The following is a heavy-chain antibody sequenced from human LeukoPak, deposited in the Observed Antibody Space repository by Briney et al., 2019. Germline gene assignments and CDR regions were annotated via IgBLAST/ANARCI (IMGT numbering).Heavy chain of an antibody. Sequence: GGSPRLSCAASGFTFSSYGLHWVRQAPGKGLEWVAFIRYDGSNKYYADSVKGRFTISRDNSKNTLYLQMNSLRAEDTAVYYCAKDGDYYDSSGYYYSHYWGQGTLVTVSS. V-gene: IGHV3-30*02. CDR2: IRYDGSNK. CDR1: GFTFSSYG. J-gene: IGHJ4*02. CDR3: AKDGDYYDSSGYYYSHY. D-gene: IGHD3-22*01.